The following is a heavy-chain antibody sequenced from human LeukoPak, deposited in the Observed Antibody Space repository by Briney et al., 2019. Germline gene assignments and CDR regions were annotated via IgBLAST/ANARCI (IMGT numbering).Heavy chain of an antibody. Sequence: GGSLRLSCAASGFTFSDYYMSWVRQAPGKGLEWVSYISSSGSTIYYADSVKGRFTISRDNAKNSLYLQMNSLRAEDTAVYYCARDPIRYCSSTSCSFDYWGQGTLVTVSS. D-gene: IGHD2-2*01. CDR2: ISSSGSTI. J-gene: IGHJ4*02. CDR1: GFTFSDYY. V-gene: IGHV3-11*04. CDR3: ARDPIRYCSSTSCSFDY.